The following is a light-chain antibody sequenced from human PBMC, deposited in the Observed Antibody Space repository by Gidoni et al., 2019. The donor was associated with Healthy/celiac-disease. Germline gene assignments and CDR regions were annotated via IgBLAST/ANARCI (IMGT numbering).Light chain of an antibody. V-gene: IGKV1-5*01. Sequence: IQLTQSPSTLSASVGDRVTITCRASQSISSWLAWYQQKPGNAPKLLIYDASSLESGVPSRFSGSGSGTEFTLTISSLQPDDFATYYCQQYNSYSFTFGPGTKVDIK. CDR2: DAS. J-gene: IGKJ3*01. CDR1: QSISSW. CDR3: QQYNSYSFT.